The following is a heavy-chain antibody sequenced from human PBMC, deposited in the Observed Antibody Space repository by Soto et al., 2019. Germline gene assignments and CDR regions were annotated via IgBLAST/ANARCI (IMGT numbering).Heavy chain of an antibody. V-gene: IGHV4-59*01. Sequence: QVQLQESGPGLVKPSETLSLTCTVSGGSISSYYWSWIRQPPGKGLEWIGNIYYSDITNYNPSLKSRVTISLDTAKNRVSLKLTSVTTADTAVYYCAGEEWSPYYSAHWGQGTLVTVSS. CDR2: IYYSDIT. D-gene: IGHD3-3*01. CDR1: GGSISSYY. J-gene: IGHJ4*02. CDR3: AGEEWSPYYSAH.